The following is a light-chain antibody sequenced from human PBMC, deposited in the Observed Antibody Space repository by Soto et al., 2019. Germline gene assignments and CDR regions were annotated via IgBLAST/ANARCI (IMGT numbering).Light chain of an antibody. CDR2: EGS. CDR1: SSDVGSYNL. CDR3: CSYAGSSTLV. Sequence: QPVLTQPASVSASPGQSITISCTGTSSDVGSYNLVSWYQQHPGKAPKLLIYEGSERPSGVSYRFSGSKSGNTASLTVSGLQAEDEADYFCCSYAGSSTLVFGGGTKLTVL. J-gene: IGLJ3*02. V-gene: IGLV2-23*01.